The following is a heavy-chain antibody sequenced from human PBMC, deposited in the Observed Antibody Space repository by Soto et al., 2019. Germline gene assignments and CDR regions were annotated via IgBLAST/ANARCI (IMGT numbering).Heavy chain of an antibody. D-gene: IGHD3-10*01. CDR3: AIYASGSSFDY. J-gene: IGHJ4*02. Sequence: QVQLQESGPGLVKPSQTLSLTCTVSGGSISSGDYYWSWIRQPPGKGLEWLGYINYSGSTYYNQPLKHRVTISVDTSKNQFSLKLSSVTAADTAVYYCAIYASGSSFDYWGQGTLVTVSS. CDR2: INYSGST. V-gene: IGHV4-30-4*01. CDR1: GGSISSGDYY.